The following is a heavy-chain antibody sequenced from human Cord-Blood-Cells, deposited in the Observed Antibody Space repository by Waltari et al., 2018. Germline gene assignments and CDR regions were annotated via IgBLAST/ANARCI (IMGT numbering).Heavy chain of an antibody. CDR2: IIPIFGTA. J-gene: IGHJ4*02. CDR3: ARARLRFLEWLLDFDY. V-gene: IGHV1-69*06. D-gene: IGHD3-3*01. CDR1: GGTVSSYA. Sequence: QVQLVQSGAEVKKPGSSVKVSCKASGGTVSSYAISWVRQAPGQGLGWTGGIIPIFGTANYAQKFQGRVTITADKSTSTAYMELSSLRSEDTAVYYCARARLRFLEWLLDFDYWGQGTLVTVSS.